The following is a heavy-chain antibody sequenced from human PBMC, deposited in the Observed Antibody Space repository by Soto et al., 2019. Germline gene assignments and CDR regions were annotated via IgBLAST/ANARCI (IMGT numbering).Heavy chain of an antibody. Sequence: GESLKISCKGSGFSFTTYWIGWVRQMPGKGLEWMGIIYPSDSDTRYSPSFQGQVTISADKSIGTAYLQWSSLKASDTAVYYCARWGSSALYYAMDVWGQGTTVPVSS. D-gene: IGHD2-2*01. CDR3: ARWGSSALYYAMDV. CDR1: GFSFTTYW. J-gene: IGHJ6*02. CDR2: IYPSDSDT. V-gene: IGHV5-51*01.